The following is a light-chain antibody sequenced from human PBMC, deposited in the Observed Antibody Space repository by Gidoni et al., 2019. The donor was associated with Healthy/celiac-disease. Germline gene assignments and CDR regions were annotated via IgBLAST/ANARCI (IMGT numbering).Light chain of an antibody. V-gene: IGKV1-39*01. Sequence: DIQMTQSPSSLSASVGDRVTITCRASQSISSYLNWYQQKPGKAPKLLIYAASSLQSGVPSRFSGSGSGTDFTLTISSLQPEDFATYYCQQSYSTAPSAFGQXIKVEIK. CDR2: AAS. CDR1: QSISSY. CDR3: QQSYSTAPSA. J-gene: IGKJ1*01.